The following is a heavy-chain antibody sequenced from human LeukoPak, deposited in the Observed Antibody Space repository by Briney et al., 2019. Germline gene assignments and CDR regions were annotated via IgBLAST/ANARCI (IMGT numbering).Heavy chain of an antibody. V-gene: IGHV4-59*01. J-gene: IGHJ3*02. Sequence: PSETLSLTCTVSGGSISSYYWSWLRQPPGKGLEWIGYIYYSGSTNYNPSLKSRVTISVDTSKNQFSLKLSSVTAADTAVYYCAREDTGAGDAFDIWGQGTMVTVSS. CDR1: GGSISSYY. CDR2: IYYSGST. D-gene: IGHD3-10*01. CDR3: AREDTGAGDAFDI.